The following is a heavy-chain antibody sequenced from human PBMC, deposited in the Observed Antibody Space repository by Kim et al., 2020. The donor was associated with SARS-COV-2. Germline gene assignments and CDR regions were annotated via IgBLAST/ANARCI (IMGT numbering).Heavy chain of an antibody. CDR1: GFTLSSYA. D-gene: IGHD2-15*01. J-gene: IGHJ4*02. CDR3: AKHYIVVVVAALGDY. Sequence: GGSLRLSCAASGFTLSSYAMSWVRQAPGKGLEWVSAISGSGGSTYYADSVKGRFTISRDNSKNTLYLQMNSLRAEGTAVYYCAKHYIVVVVAALGDYWGQGTLVTVSS. CDR2: ISGSGGST. V-gene: IGHV3-23*01.